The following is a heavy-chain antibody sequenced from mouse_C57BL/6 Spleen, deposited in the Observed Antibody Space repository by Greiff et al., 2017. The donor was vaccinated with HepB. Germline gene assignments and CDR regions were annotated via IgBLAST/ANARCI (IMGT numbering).Heavy chain of an antibody. CDR2: IYPGDGDT. D-gene: IGHD2-2*01. CDR1: GYAFSSSW. Sequence: QVQLQQPGPELVKPGASVKISCKASGYAFSSSWMNWVKQRPGKGLEWIGRIYPGDGDTNYNGKFKGKATLTADKSSSTAYMQLSSLTSEDSAVYFCATGLFAYWGQGTLVTVSA. J-gene: IGHJ3*01. CDR3: ATGLFAY. V-gene: IGHV1-82*01.